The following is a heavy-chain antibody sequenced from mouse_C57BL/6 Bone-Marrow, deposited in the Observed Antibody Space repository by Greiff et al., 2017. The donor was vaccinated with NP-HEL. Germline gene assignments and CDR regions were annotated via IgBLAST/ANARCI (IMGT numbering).Heavy chain of an antibody. CDR2: IYPRSGNT. CDR1: GYTFTSYG. V-gene: IGHV1-81*01. J-gene: IGHJ4*01. Sequence: VQLQESGAELARPGASVKLSCKASGYTFTSYGISWVKQRTGQGLEWIGEIYPRSGNTYYNEKFKGKATLTADKSSSTAYMELRSLTSEDSAVYFCARETYYYGSSYGAMDYWGQGTSVTVSS. CDR3: ARETYYYGSSYGAMDY. D-gene: IGHD1-1*01.